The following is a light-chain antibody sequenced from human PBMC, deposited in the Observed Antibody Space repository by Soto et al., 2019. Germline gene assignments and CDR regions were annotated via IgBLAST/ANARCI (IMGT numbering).Light chain of an antibody. CDR1: QSVSSN. CDR2: GAS. V-gene: IGKV3-15*01. Sequence: EIVMTQSPATLSVSPGERATLSCRASQSVSSNLAWYQQKPGQAPRLLIYGASTRATGIPASFSGSGSGTEFTLTISSLQSEDFAVYYCQQYNNWPPLTFGGETKVEIK. J-gene: IGKJ4*01. CDR3: QQYNNWPPLT.